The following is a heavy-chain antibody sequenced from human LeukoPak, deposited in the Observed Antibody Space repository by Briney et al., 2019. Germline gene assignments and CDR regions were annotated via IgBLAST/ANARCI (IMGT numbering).Heavy chain of an antibody. D-gene: IGHD3-10*01. CDR2: IYSSGSA. J-gene: IGHJ6*03. CDR1: GGSISSSSYY. Sequence: SETLSLTCTVSGGSISSSSYYWSWIRQPPGKGLEWIGRIYSSGSADYNPSLKSRVTISVDTSKNQFSLKLSTVTAADTAVYYCARSGEAGDYYYYYYMDVWGKGTTVTVSS. CDR3: ARSGEAGDYYYYYYMDV. V-gene: IGHV4-61*02.